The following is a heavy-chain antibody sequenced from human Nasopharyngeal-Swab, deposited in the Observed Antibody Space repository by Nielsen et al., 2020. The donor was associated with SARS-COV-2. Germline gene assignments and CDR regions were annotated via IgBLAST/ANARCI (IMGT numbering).Heavy chain of an antibody. CDR3: ARHGLATVTIFGVVIPNGWFDP. Sequence: SETLSLTCTVSGGSISSSSYYWDWIRQPPGKGLEWIGSIYYSGSTYYNPSLKSRVTISVDTSTNQFSLKLSSVTAADTAVYYCARHGLATVTIFGVVIPNGWFDPWGQGTLVTVSS. V-gene: IGHV4-39*01. CDR2: IYYSGST. D-gene: IGHD3-3*01. J-gene: IGHJ5*02. CDR1: GGSISSSSYY.